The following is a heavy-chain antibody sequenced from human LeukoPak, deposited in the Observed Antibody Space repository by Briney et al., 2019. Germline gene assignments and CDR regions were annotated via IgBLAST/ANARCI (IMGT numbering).Heavy chain of an antibody. J-gene: IGHJ6*02. CDR3: ARLGSTVVWDYYYGMDV. V-gene: IGHV4-59*08. CDR2: IYYSGST. Sequence: PSEPLSLTCTLSGGSISIYYWSWIRQPPGKGLEWIGYIYYSGSTNYNPSLKSRVTISVDTSKNQFSLKLSSVTAADTAVYYCARLGSTVVWDYYYGMDVWGQGTTVTVSS. CDR1: GGSISIYY. D-gene: IGHD4-23*01.